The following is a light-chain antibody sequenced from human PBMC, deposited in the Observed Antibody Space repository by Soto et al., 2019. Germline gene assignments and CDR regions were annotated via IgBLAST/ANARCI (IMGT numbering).Light chain of an antibody. CDR3: HQYYSIPLT. V-gene: IGKV4-1*01. CDR2: WAS. Sequence: DIAMTQSPDSLSVSLGERATINCKASRSLLHSSNNENHLAWYQQKPGQPPKLLIYWASTREYVVPDRFTGSGSETDFSLTISGLQDDDVAVYYCHQYYSIPLTFGGGTKVELK. J-gene: IGKJ4*01. CDR1: RSLLHSSNNENH.